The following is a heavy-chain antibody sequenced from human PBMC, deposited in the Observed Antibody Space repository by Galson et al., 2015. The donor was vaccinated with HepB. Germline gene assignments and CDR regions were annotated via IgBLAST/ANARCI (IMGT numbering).Heavy chain of an antibody. D-gene: IGHD3-22*01. CDR1: GFTFSTYS. CDR3: ARGRGDIGGYYAFDY. Sequence: SLRLSCAASGFTFSTYSLNWVRQAPGKGLEWVSAVSSSSIYKYYADSVKGRFTISSDNAKSSLYVQMNNLRVEDTAVYYCARGRGDIGGYYAFDYWGKGALVTVSS. V-gene: IGHV3-21*06. CDR2: VSSSSIYK. J-gene: IGHJ4*02.